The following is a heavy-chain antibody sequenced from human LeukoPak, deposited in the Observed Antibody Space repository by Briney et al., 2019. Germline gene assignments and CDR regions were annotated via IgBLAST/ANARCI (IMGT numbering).Heavy chain of an antibody. Sequence: GGSLRLSCAASGFTFSSYAMSWVRQAPGKGLEWVSAISGSGGSTYYADSVKGRFTISRDNSKNTLYLQMNSLRAEDTAVYYCAKKGPSSDCGGKKDWFDPWGQGTLVTVSS. J-gene: IGHJ5*02. CDR2: ISGSGGST. CDR1: GFTFSSYA. CDR3: AKKGPSSDCGGKKDWFDP. D-gene: IGHD4-23*01. V-gene: IGHV3-23*01.